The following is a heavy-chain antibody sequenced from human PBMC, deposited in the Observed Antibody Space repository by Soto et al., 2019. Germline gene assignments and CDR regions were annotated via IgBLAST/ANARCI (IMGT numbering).Heavy chain of an antibody. Sequence: GASVKVSCKVSGYTLTELSMHWVRQAPGKGLEWMGGFDPEDGETIYAQKFQGRVTMTEDTSTDTAYMELSSLRSEDTAVYYCATDSDYGDSDPEYFQHWGQGTLVTVSS. CDR1: GYTLTELS. V-gene: IGHV1-24*01. CDR2: FDPEDGET. CDR3: ATDSDYGDSDPEYFQH. J-gene: IGHJ1*01. D-gene: IGHD4-17*01.